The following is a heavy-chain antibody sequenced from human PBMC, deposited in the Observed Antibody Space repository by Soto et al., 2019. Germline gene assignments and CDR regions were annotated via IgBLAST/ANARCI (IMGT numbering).Heavy chain of an antibody. CDR3: ARGHRYIVVVPAGGSYYYYYGMDV. Sequence: PGGSLRLSCAASGFTFSSYEMNWVRQAPGKGLEWVSYISSSGSTIYYADSVKGRFTISRDNAKNSLYLQMTSLRAEDTAVYYCARGHRYIVVVPAGGSYYYYYGMDVLGQGTTVNVS. V-gene: IGHV3-48*03. CDR2: ISSSGSTI. CDR1: GFTFSSYE. J-gene: IGHJ6*02. D-gene: IGHD2-2*01.